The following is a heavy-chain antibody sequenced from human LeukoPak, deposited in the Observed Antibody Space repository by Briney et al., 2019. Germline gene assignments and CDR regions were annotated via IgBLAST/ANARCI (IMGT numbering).Heavy chain of an antibody. CDR1: GGSISSGGYY. V-gene: IGHV4-31*03. Sequence: SETLSLTCTVSGGSISSGGYYWSWIRQHPGKGLEWIGYIYYSGSTYYNPSLKSRVTTSVDTSKNQFSLKLSSVTAADTAVYYCARVGATATQHFDYWGQGTLVTVSS. J-gene: IGHJ4*02. D-gene: IGHD1-26*01. CDR3: ARVGATATQHFDY. CDR2: IYYSGST.